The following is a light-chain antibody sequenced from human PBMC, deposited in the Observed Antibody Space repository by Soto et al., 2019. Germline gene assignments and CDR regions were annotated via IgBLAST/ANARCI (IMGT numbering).Light chain of an antibody. J-gene: IGKJ4*01. CDR3: QQYGSSPT. V-gene: IGKV3-20*01. CDR2: GAS. Sequence: EIVVTQSPATLSLSPGERATLSCRASQTVRNNYLAWYQQKPGQAPRLLIYGASSRATGIPDRFSGSGSGTDFTLTITRLEPEDFAVYSCQQYGSSPTFGGGTKVDIK. CDR1: QTVRNNY.